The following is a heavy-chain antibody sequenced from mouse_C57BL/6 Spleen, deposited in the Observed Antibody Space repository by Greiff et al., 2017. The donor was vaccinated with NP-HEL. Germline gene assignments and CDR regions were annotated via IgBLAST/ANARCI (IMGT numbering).Heavy chain of an antibody. J-gene: IGHJ3*01. CDR1: GYAFTNYL. CDR3: ARAYGSPAWFAY. D-gene: IGHD1-1*01. V-gene: IGHV1-54*01. Sequence: VQLQQSGAELVRPGTSVKVSCKASGYAFTNYLIEWVKQRPGQGLEWIGVINPGSGGTNYNEKFKGKATLTADKSSSTAYMQLSSLTSEDSAVYFCARAYGSPAWFAYWGQGTLVTVSA. CDR2: INPGSGGT.